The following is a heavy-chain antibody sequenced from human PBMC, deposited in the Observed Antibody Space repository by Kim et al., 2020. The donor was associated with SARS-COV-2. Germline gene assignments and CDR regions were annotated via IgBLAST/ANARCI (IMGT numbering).Heavy chain of an antibody. CDR1: GYSFTSYW. D-gene: IGHD2-15*01. J-gene: IGHJ6*02. CDR3: ARWFQVSCYLCLLDDYYYGMDV. V-gene: IGHV5-10-1*01. CDR2: IDPSDSYT. Sequence: GESLKISCQGSGYSFTSYWISWVRQMPGKGLEWMGRIDPSDSYTNYSPSFQGHVTISADKSISTAYLQWSSLKASDTAMYYCARWFQVSCYLCLLDDYYYGMDVWGQGTTVTVSS.